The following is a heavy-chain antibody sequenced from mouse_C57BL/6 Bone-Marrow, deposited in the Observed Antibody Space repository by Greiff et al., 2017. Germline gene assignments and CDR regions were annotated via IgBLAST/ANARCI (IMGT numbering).Heavy chain of an antibody. J-gene: IGHJ3*01. CDR3: TRYHISYYYGSSYGFAY. D-gene: IGHD1-1*01. CDR2: IDPETGGT. Sequence: QVQLQQSGAELVRPGASVTLSCKASGYTFTDYEMHWVKQTPVHGLEWIGAIDPETGGTAYNQKFKGKAILTADKSSSTAYMELRSLTSEDSAVYYCTRYHISYYYGSSYGFAYWGQGTLVTVSA. CDR1: GYTFTDYE. V-gene: IGHV1-15*01.